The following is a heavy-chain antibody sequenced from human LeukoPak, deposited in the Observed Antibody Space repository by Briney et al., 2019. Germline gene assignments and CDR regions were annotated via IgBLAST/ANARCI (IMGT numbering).Heavy chain of an antibody. Sequence: GGSLRLSCAASGFTFSSYAMHWVRQAPGKGLEWVAVISYDGSNKYYADSVKGRFTISRDNSKNTLYLQMNSLRAEDTAVYYCARDQRSYYYNYWGQGTLVTVSS. D-gene: IGHD3-10*01. V-gene: IGHV3-30*04. J-gene: IGHJ4*02. CDR3: ARDQRSYYYNY. CDR2: ISYDGSNK. CDR1: GFTFSSYA.